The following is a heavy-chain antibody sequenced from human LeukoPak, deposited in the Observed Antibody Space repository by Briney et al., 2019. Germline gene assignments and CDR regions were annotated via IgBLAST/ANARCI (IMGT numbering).Heavy chain of an antibody. V-gene: IGHV4-39*02. J-gene: IGHJ3*02. CDR1: RGSINYNFHY. Sequence: SETLSLTCTVSRGSINYNFHYWGWIRQSPGRGLEWIANIHYSGNTYYNPSLKSRVTISVDTSKNQFSLRLTSVTAADTALYYCARDGTTVTHNPYEVGAFDIWGQGTMVTVSS. CDR2: IHYSGNT. D-gene: IGHD4-17*01. CDR3: ARDGTTVTHNPYEVGAFDI.